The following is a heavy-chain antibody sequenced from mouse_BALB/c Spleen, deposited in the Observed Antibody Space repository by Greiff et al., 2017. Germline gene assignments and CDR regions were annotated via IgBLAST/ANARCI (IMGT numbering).Heavy chain of an antibody. V-gene: IGHV2-2*02. CDR1: GFSLTSYG. CDR2: IWSGGST. Sequence: VQLVESGPGLVQPSQSLSITCTVSGFSLTSYGVHWVRQSPGKGLEWLGVIWSGGSTDYNAAFISRLSISKDNSKSQVFFKMNSLQANDTAIYYCARMAIYDGYYGSFDVWGAGTTVTVSS. CDR3: ARMAIYDGYYGSFDV. J-gene: IGHJ1*01. D-gene: IGHD2-3*01.